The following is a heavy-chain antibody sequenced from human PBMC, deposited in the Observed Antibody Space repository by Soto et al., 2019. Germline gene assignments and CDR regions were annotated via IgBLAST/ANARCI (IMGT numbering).Heavy chain of an antibody. Sequence: PGGFLRLCWTACGFTVCNYALHWVRQAQKKGLEWVSGISWNSGSIGYADSVKGRFTISRDNAKNSLYLQMNSLRAEDTALYYCAKDAITMVRGVISYYGMDVWGQGTTVTVSS. CDR2: ISWNSGSI. V-gene: IGHV3-9*01. J-gene: IGHJ6*02. CDR1: GFTVCNYA. D-gene: IGHD3-10*01. CDR3: AKDAITMVRGVISYYGMDV.